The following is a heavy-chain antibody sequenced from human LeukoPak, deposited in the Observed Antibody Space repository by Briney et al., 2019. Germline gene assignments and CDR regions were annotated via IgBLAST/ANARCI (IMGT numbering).Heavy chain of an antibody. V-gene: IGHV3-15*01. J-gene: IGHJ3*02. CDR3: TTIWFGELSIAFDI. CDR1: GFTFSSYA. D-gene: IGHD3-10*01. CDR2: IKSKTDGGTT. Sequence: GGSLRLSCAASGFTFSSYAMSWVRQAPGKGLEWVGRIKSKTDGGTTDYAAPVKGRFTISRDDSKNTLYLQMNSLKTEDTAVYYCTTIWFGELSIAFDIWGQGTMVTVSS.